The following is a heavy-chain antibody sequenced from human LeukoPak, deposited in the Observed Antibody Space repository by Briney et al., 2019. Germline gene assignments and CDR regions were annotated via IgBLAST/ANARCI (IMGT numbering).Heavy chain of an antibody. D-gene: IGHD3-22*01. J-gene: IGHJ4*02. Sequence: GGSLRLSCAASGFTFSSYAMSWVRQAPGKGLEWVSAISGSGGSAYYADSVKGRFTISRDNSKNTLYLQMNSLRAEDTAVYYCAKALYYYDSSGYLHWGQGTLVTVSS. CDR1: GFTFSSYA. V-gene: IGHV3-23*01. CDR3: AKALYYYDSSGYLH. CDR2: ISGSGGSA.